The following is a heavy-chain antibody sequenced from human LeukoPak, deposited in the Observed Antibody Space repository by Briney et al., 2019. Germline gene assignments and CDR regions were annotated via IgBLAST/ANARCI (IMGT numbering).Heavy chain of an antibody. Sequence: GGSLRLSCAPSGFTFSSYAMSGVRQAPGKGLEWVAVISGGGSGTYYADSVRGRFTISRDNSKNTVYLQMNSLRAEDTAIYYCAKAVGSSGYFSRDAFDIWGQGTMVTVSS. J-gene: IGHJ3*02. CDR1: GFTFSSYA. CDR2: ISGGGSGT. V-gene: IGHV3-23*01. D-gene: IGHD3-22*01. CDR3: AKAVGSSGYFSRDAFDI.